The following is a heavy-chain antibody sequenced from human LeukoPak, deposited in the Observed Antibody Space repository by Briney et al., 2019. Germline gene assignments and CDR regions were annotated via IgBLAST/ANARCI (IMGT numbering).Heavy chain of an antibody. D-gene: IGHD3-22*01. CDR3: ARAYYYDSSGYYSRHPFDY. J-gene: IGHJ4*02. CDR1: GYSFTSYG. V-gene: IGHV1-18*01. Sequence: ASVRVSCKAPGYSFTSYGISWVRQAPGQGLEWMGWSSAYNGNTNYAQKLQGRVTMTTDTSTSTAYMELRSLRSDDTAVYYCARAYYYDSSGYYSRHPFDYWGQGTLVTVSS. CDR2: SSAYNGNT.